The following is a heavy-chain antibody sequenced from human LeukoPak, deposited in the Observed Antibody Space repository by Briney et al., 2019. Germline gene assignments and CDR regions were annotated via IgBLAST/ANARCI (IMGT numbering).Heavy chain of an antibody. Sequence: GESLKISCEGFGYDFTAYWIAWVRQKPGRGLEWMGNINPINSEITDSPSFQGQVTISVDNSINVAYLQLNSLKASDTAMYYCARHYHHAWFGYWGQGSPVIVSS. D-gene: IGHD3-16*01. J-gene: IGHJ4*02. CDR3: ARHYHHAWFGY. CDR2: INPINSEI. CDR1: GYDFTAYW. V-gene: IGHV5-51*01.